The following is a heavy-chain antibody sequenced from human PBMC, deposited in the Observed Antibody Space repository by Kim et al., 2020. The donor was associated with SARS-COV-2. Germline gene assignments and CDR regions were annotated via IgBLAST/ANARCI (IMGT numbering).Heavy chain of an antibody. CDR3: ARRGAYCGGDCYLY. Sequence: SPSLKSRVTISVDTSKNQFALKLSSVTAADTAVYYCARRGAYCGGDCYLYWGQGTLVTVSS. D-gene: IGHD2-21*01. V-gene: IGHV4-31*02. J-gene: IGHJ4*02.